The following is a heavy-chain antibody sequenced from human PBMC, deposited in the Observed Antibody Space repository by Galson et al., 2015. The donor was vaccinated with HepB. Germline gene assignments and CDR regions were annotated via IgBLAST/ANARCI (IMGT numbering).Heavy chain of an antibody. D-gene: IGHD1-26*01. CDR2: ISYDGSNK. J-gene: IGHJ4*02. V-gene: IGHV3-30*03. Sequence: SLRLSCAASGFTFSSYGMHWVRQAPGKGLKWVAVISYDGSNKYYADSVKGRFTISRDNSKNTLYLQMNSLRAEDTAVYYCASQVGATRGGGYYFDYWGQGTLVTVSS. CDR1: GFTFSSYG. CDR3: ASQVGATRGGGYYFDY.